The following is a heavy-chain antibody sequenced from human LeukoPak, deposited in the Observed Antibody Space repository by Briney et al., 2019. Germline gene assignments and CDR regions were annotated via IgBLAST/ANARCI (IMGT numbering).Heavy chain of an antibody. Sequence: GGSLRLSCAASGFTFSSYAMHWVRQAPGKGLEWVAVISYDGSNKYYADSVKGRFTISRDNSKNTLYLQMNSLRAEDTAVYYCARDGEKHDGPAWGQGTMVTVSS. CDR3: ARDGEKHDGPA. CDR1: GFTFSSYA. D-gene: IGHD7-27*01. V-gene: IGHV3-30-3*01. CDR2: ISYDGSNK. J-gene: IGHJ3*01.